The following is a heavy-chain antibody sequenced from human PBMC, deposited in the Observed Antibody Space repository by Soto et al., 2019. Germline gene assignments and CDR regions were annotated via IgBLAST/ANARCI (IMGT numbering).Heavy chain of an antibody. CDR2: ISYDGSNN. V-gene: IGHV3-30-3*01. J-gene: IGHJ4*02. CDR1: GFSQSCYT. D-gene: IGHD2-2*01. CDR3: ARGLGYCSSTSYSQAR. Sequence: EWSLRLSCLASGFSQSCYTKHWVRQDTGKGLEWVAVISYDGSNNYYADSVKGRFNISRYNSKNPLYLKMNSLRAEDTAVYYCARGLGYCSSTSYSQARWGKGTLLNISS.